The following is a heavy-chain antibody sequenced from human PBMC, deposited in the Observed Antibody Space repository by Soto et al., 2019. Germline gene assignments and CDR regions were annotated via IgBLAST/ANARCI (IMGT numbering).Heavy chain of an antibody. J-gene: IGHJ4*02. CDR1: GFTFRSYA. CDR2: ISGSGGST. CDR3: AREIVVARGASYFDY. V-gene: IGHV3-23*01. Sequence: GGSLRLSCAASGFTFRSYAMSWVRQAPGKGLEWVSAISGSGGSTYYADSVKGRFTISRDNSKNTLYLQMNSLRAEDTAVYYCAREIVVARGASYFDYWGPGTLVTVSS. D-gene: IGHD2-2*01.